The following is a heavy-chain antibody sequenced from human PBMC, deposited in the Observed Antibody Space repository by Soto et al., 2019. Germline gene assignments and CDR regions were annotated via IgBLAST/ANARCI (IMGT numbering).Heavy chain of an antibody. D-gene: IGHD3-22*01. CDR3: VSAGYYYDSSGYYYY. CDR2: IYYSGST. Sequence: PSETLSLTCTGSGGSISSSSYYWGWIRQPPGKGLEWIGSIYYSGSTYYNPSLKSRVTISVDTSKNQFSLKLSSVTAADTAVYYCVSAGYYYDSSGYYYYWGQGTLVTVSS. CDR1: GGSISSSSYY. J-gene: IGHJ4*02. V-gene: IGHV4-39*01.